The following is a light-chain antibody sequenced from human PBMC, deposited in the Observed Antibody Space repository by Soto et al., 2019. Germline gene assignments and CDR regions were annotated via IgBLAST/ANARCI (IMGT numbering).Light chain of an antibody. V-gene: IGKV3-20*01. CDR3: QQYGSSGT. J-gene: IGKJ1*01. CDR1: QSVSNNY. CDR2: GAS. Sequence: IMLTQSPGTLSLCPGERAPISCLASQSVSNNYLAWYQQKPGQAPRLLIYGASNRATGIPDRFSGSGSGTDFTLTISRLEPEDFAVYYCQQYGSSGTFGQGTKVDI.